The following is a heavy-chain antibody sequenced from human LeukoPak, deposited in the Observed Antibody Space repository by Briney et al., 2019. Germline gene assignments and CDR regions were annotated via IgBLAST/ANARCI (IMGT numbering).Heavy chain of an antibody. Sequence: SETLSLTCTVSGGSISSNNWSWIRQPAGKGLEWIGRIYTSGSTNYNPSLKSRVTMSVDTSKNQFSLKLSSVTAADTAVYYCARELYWYGSGSYYDYWGQGTLVTVSS. CDR3: ARELYWYGSGSYYDY. D-gene: IGHD3-10*01. CDR1: GGSISSNN. J-gene: IGHJ4*02. CDR2: IYTSGST. V-gene: IGHV4-4*07.